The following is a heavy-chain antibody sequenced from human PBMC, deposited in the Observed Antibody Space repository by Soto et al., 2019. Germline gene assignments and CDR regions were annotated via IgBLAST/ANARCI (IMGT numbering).Heavy chain of an antibody. CDR1: GCTFSSNA. Sequence: GASVKVSCKACGCTFSSNAISWVRQAPGQGLEWMGGIIPIFGTADYAQKFQGRVTITADESTSTAYMELSSLRSEDTAVYYCASLIAAAGPPHSPRYYYGMDVWGQGTTVTVSS. CDR3: ASLIAAAGPPHSPRYYYGMDV. J-gene: IGHJ6*02. V-gene: IGHV1-69*13. D-gene: IGHD6-13*01. CDR2: IIPIFGTA.